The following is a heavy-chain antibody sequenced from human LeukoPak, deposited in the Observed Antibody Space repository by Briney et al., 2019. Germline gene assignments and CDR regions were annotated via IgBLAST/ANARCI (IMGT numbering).Heavy chain of an antibody. D-gene: IGHD3-22*01. CDR1: GFTFRNYG. J-gene: IGHJ4*02. V-gene: IGHV3-23*01. CDR2: ISGDAADI. CDR3: AKDDSSGYSNS. Sequence: GGSLRLSCAASGFTFRNYGMSWVRQAPGKGLEWVSAISGDAADIFYADSAKGRFTISRDNSKNTLYLQMNSLRAEDTAVYYCAKDDSSGYSNSWGQGTLVTVSS.